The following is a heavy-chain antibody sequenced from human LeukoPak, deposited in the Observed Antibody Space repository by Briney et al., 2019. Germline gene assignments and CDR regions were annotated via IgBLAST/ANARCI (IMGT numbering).Heavy chain of an antibody. V-gene: IGHV4-4*07. CDR3: ARETEVPGGRSWDF. D-gene: IGHD6-19*01. Sequence: PSETLSLTCTVSGGSISCYYWTWIRQPAGKGLEWIGRIHPSGTTNHNPSLKSRVIMSLDMSNNQFSLKVRSVTAADTAVYYCARETEVPGGRSWDFWGQGTLVTVSS. CDR1: GGSISCYY. CDR2: IHPSGTT. J-gene: IGHJ4*02.